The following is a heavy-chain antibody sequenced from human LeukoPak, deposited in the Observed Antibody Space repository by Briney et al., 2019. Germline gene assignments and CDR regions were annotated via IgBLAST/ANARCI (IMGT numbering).Heavy chain of an antibody. CDR2: ISAYNGNT. J-gene: IGHJ6*03. D-gene: IGHD2-2*01. Sequence: ASVTVSCKASAYTFTSYGISWVRQAPGQGLEWMGWISAYNGNTNYAQKLQGRVTMTTDTSTSTAYMELRSLRSDDTAVYYCASHRYCSSTSCQDYMDVWGKGTTVTVSS. CDR1: AYTFTSYG. V-gene: IGHV1-18*01. CDR3: ASHRYCSSTSCQDYMDV.